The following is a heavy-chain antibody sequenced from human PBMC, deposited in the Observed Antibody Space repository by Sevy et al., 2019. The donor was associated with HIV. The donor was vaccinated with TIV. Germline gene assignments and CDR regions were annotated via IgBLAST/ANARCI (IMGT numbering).Heavy chain of an antibody. CDR1: GFTFSSYA. CDR2: ISSGGGST. V-gene: IGHV3-23*01. J-gene: IGHJ4*02. D-gene: IGHD6-13*01. CDR3: AKRRAIAGAGFDY. Sequence: GWSLRLSCEASGFTFSSYAMGWVRQAPGKGLVWVSSISSGGGSTYYADSVKGRFTISRDNSKNTIYLQMNSLRGDDTALFYCAKRRAIAGAGFDYWGRGTLVTVSS.